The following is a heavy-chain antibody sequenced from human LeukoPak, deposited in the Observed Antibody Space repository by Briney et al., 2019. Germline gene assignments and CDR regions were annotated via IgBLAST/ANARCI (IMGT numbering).Heavy chain of an antibody. Sequence: TASETLSLTCTVSGGSISSYYWSWIRQPPGKGLEWIGYIYYSGSTNYNPSLKSRVTISVDTSKNQFSLKLSSVTAADTAVYYCARERGGGAPLDYWGQGTLVTVSS. V-gene: IGHV4-59*01. CDR1: GGSISSYY. CDR2: IYYSGST. CDR3: ARERGGGAPLDY. J-gene: IGHJ4*02. D-gene: IGHD2-15*01.